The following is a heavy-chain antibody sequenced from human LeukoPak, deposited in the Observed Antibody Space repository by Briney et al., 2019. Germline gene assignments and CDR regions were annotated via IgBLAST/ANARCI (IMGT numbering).Heavy chain of an antibody. J-gene: IGHJ4*02. CDR2: IKSKTDGGTT. CDR3: TTDFWYGDSLFDY. V-gene: IGHV3-15*01. D-gene: IGHD4-17*01. Sequence: PGGSLRLSCTTSGFTFGDYTMSWVRQAPGKGLEWVGRIKSKTDGGTTDYAAPVKGRFTISRDDSKNTLYLQMNSLKTEDTAVYYCTTDFWYGDSLFDYWGQGTLVTVSS. CDR1: GFTFGDYT.